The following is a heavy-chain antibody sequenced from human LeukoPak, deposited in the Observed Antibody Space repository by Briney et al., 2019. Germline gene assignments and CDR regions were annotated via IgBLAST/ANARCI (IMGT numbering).Heavy chain of an antibody. Sequence: GGSLRLSCAASGFTFSSYSMNWVRQAPGEGLEWVSSISSSSSYIYYADSVKGRFTISRDNAKNSLYLQMNSLRAEDTAVYYCARDRTQQLGPYCYYYDMDVWGQGATVTVSS. CDR3: ARDRTQQLGPYCYYYDMDV. J-gene: IGHJ6*02. V-gene: IGHV3-21*01. CDR2: ISSSSSYI. D-gene: IGHD6-13*01. CDR1: GFTFSSYS.